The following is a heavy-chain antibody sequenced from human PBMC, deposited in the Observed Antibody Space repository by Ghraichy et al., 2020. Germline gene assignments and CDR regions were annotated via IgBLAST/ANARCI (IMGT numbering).Heavy chain of an antibody. D-gene: IGHD1-1*01. CDR3: ARMEELEGAEGYYYMDV. J-gene: IGHJ6*03. CDR2: ISSSGSTI. CDR1: GFTFSSYE. V-gene: IGHV3-48*03. Sequence: GESLNISCAASGFTFSSYEMNWVRQAPGKGLEWVSYISSSGSTIYYADSVKGRFTISRDNAKNSLYLQMNSLRAEDTAVYYCARMEELEGAEGYYYMDVWGKGTTVTVSS.